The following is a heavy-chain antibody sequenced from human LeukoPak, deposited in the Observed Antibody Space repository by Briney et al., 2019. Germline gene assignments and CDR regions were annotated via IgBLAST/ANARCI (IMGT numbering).Heavy chain of an antibody. J-gene: IGHJ5*02. Sequence: SETLSLTCTVSGGSISSGSYYWSWIRQPAGKGLEWIGRIYTSGSTNYNPSLKSRITISVDTSKNQFSLKLSPVTAADTAVYYCARDVVVVVAANRKLGWFDPWGQGTLVTVSS. V-gene: IGHV4-61*02. CDR2: IYTSGST. CDR3: ARDVVVVVAANRKLGWFDP. D-gene: IGHD2-15*01. CDR1: GGSISSGSYY.